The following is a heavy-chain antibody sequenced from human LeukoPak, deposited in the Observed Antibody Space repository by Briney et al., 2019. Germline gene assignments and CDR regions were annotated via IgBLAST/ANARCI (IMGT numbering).Heavy chain of an antibody. J-gene: IGHJ3*02. CDR2: ISGSGGST. V-gene: IGHV3-23*01. Sequence: PGGSLRLSCAASGFTFSSYAMSWVRQAPGKGLEWVSAISGSGGSTYYADSVKGRFTISRDNSKNTLYLQMNGLRAEDTAVYYCAKDRLYYYDSSGYPYDAFDIWGQGTMVTVSS. CDR1: GFTFSSYA. D-gene: IGHD3-22*01. CDR3: AKDRLYYYDSSGYPYDAFDI.